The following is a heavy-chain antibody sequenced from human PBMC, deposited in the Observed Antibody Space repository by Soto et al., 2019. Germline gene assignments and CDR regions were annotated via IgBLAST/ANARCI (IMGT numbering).Heavy chain of an antibody. CDR2: VSAYNGNT. CDR3: ARGGQWDFLSDY. J-gene: IGHJ4*02. V-gene: IGHV1-18*01. CDR1: GYTFTRYY. D-gene: IGHD1-26*01. Sequence: QVQLVQSGAEVKKPGASVKVSCMASGYTFTRYYINWVRQAPGQGLEWMGWVSAYNGNTHYEQNLQGRVTLTTDTATSTAYMEARSLRSDDTAVYFCARGGQWDFLSDYWGQGTLGTVSS.